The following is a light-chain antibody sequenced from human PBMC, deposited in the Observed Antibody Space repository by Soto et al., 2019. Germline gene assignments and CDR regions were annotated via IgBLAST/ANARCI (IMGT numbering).Light chain of an antibody. CDR1: QSVGSY. CDR2: DAS. Sequence: EIVLTQSPATPSLSPGERATLSCRASQSVGSYLAWYQQKPGQAPRPLIYDASNRATGIPPRFSGSGSGTDFTLTISRLEPEDFAVYHCQQRSNWPTITFGQGTRLQIK. CDR3: QQRSNWPTIT. J-gene: IGKJ5*01. V-gene: IGKV3-11*01.